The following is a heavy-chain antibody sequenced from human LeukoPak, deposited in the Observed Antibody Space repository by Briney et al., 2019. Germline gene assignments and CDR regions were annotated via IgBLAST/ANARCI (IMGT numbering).Heavy chain of an antibody. CDR3: ARGGGDGYTLGIDY. J-gene: IGHJ4*02. D-gene: IGHD5-24*01. Sequence: PSETLSLTCAVSGGSISSSNWWSWVRPPPRKGLEWIGEIYHSGSTNYNPSLKSRVTISVDKSKNQFSLKLSSVTAADTAVYYCARGGGDGYTLGIDYWGQGTLVTVSS. CDR1: GGSISSSNW. CDR2: IYHSGST. V-gene: IGHV4-4*02.